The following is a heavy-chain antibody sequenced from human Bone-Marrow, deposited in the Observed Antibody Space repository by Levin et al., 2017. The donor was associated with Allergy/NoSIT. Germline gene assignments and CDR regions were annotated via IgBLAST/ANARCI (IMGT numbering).Heavy chain of an antibody. V-gene: IGHV3-23*01. Sequence: GASVKVSCAASGFTFSNYAMSWVRQAPGKGLEWVSGISGSGGSLYYADSVKGRFTISRDNSGNMMSLQMNSLSAEDTAVYYCAKEMYGNYGPYYFDYWGQGTLVTVSS. J-gene: IGHJ4*02. D-gene: IGHD3-10*01. CDR3: AKEMYGNYGPYYFDY. CDR1: GFTFSNYA. CDR2: ISGSGGSL.